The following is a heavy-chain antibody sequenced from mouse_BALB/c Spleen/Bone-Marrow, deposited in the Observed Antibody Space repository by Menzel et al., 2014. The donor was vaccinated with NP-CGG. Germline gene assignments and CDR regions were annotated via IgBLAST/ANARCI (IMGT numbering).Heavy chain of an antibody. J-gene: IGHJ4*01. V-gene: IGHV1S26*01. CDR3: ARGKTGFYGMDY. D-gene: IGHD4-1*01. CDR1: GYTFTNYT. Sequence: VQLQQSGSVLVRPGASVKLSCKASGYTFTNYTMHWVKQRPGQGLEWIGYINPSSGYTNYNQKFKDTATLTADKSSSTAYMQLSSLTSADSAVYYCARGKTGFYGMDYWGQGASVTVSS. CDR2: INPSSGYT.